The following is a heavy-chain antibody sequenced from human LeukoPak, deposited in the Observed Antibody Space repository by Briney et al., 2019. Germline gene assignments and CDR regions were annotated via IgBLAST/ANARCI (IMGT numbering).Heavy chain of an antibody. CDR1: GFTFSNYA. J-gene: IGHJ4*02. V-gene: IGHV3-64*02. CDR3: ARAPSGWYDY. Sequence: PGGSLRLSCAASGFTFSNYAMHWVRQAPGTGLEYVSAISSTGGYTYYADSVKGRFTISRDNSKDTLYLQMGSLRTEDMAVYYCARAPSGWYDYWGQGTLVTVSS. CDR2: ISSTGGYT. D-gene: IGHD6-19*01.